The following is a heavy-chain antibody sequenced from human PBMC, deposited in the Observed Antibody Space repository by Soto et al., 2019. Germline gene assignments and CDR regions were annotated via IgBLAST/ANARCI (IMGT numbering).Heavy chain of an antibody. Sequence: QVQLVESGGGVVQPGRSLRLSCAASGFTFSSYGMHWVRQAPGKGLEWVAVISYDGSNRYYADSVKGRFTISRDNSKNTLYLQMNSLRAEDTAVYYCAKDPGRYCSSTSCYTPFDYWGQGTLVTVSS. D-gene: IGHD2-2*02. CDR2: ISYDGSNR. V-gene: IGHV3-30*18. CDR3: AKDPGRYCSSTSCYTPFDY. J-gene: IGHJ4*02. CDR1: GFTFSSYG.